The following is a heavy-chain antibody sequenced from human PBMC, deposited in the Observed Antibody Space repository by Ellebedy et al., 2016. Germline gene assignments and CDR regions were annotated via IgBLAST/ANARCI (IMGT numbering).Heavy chain of an antibody. CDR2: INEDGTKT. Sequence: GESLKISCAASGFTFSNYAMTWVRQAPGKGLEWLAHINEDGTKTFYVDSVKGRFSISRDNAKSSLYLQVNSLSADDTAVYYCVKYLSRAMDVWGQGTPVTVSS. D-gene: IGHD2-2*02. CDR3: VKYLSRAMDV. V-gene: IGHV3-7*03. CDR1: GFTFSNYA. J-gene: IGHJ6*02.